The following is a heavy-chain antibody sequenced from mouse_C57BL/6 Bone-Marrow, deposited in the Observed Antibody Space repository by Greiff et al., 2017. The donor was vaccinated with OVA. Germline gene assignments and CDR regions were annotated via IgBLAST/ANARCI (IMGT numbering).Heavy chain of an antibody. J-gene: IGHJ3*01. CDR2: IYPVDGDT. D-gene: IGHD1-1*01. V-gene: IGHV1-82*01. CDR3: ARDTTVVAPFAY. CDR1: GYAFSSSW. Sequence: QVQLQQSGPELVKPGASVKISCKASGYAFSSSWMNWVKQRPGQGLEWIGRIYPVDGDTNYNGKFKGKATLTADKSSSPAYMQLSSLTSEDSAVYCGARDTTVVAPFAYWGQGTLVTVSA.